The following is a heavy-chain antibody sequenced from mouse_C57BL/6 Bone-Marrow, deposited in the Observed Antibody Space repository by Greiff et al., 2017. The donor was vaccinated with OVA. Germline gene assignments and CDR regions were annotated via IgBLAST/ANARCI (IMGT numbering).Heavy chain of an antibody. V-gene: IGHV3-6*01. J-gene: IGHJ2*01. CDR3: EAIYYYGSSYYFDD. CDR1: GYSITSGYY. Sequence: EVQLQESGPGLVKPSQSLSLTCSVTGYSITSGYYWNWIRQFPGNKLEWMGYISYDGSNNYNPSLKNRISITRDTSKNQFFLKLNSVTTEDTATYYCEAIYYYGSSYYFDDWGKGTTLTVSS. CDR2: ISYDGSN. D-gene: IGHD1-1*01.